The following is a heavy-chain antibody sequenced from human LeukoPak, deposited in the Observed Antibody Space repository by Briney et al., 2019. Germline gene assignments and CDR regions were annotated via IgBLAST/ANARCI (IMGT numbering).Heavy chain of an antibody. CDR1: GFTFSSYA. CDR2: ISGSGGST. J-gene: IGHJ4*02. CDR3: AKDTGTSHYDILTGLDY. Sequence: GGSLRLSCAASGFTFSSYAMHWVRQAPGKGLEWVSGISGSGGSTYYADSVKGRFTISRDNSKNTLYLQMNSLRAEDTAVYYCAKDTGTSHYDILTGLDYWGQGTLVTVSS. V-gene: IGHV3-23*01. D-gene: IGHD3-9*01.